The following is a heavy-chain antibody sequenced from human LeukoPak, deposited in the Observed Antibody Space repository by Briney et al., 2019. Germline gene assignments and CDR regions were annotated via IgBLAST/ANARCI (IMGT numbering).Heavy chain of an antibody. CDR2: IGAYNGNT. D-gene: IGHD5-18*01. J-gene: IGHJ3*02. CDR3: ARDLEIQLWLGTCDAFDI. V-gene: IGHV1-18*04. CDR1: GYTFTSYG. Sequence: ASVKVSCKASGYTFTSYGISWVRQAPGQGLEWMGWIGAYNGNTNYAQKLQGRVTMTTDTSTSTAYMELRSLRSDDTAVYYCARDLEIQLWLGTCDAFDIWGQGTMVTVSS.